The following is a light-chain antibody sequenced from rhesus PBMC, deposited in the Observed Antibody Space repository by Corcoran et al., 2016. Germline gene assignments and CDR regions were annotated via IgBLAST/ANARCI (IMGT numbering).Light chain of an antibody. CDR1: QSVSSY. CDR3: QQSSNLFT. CDR2: GAS. J-gene: IGKJ3*01. Sequence: QVILTQSPATLSLSPGEKATLSCRASQSVSSYLAWYQQKPGQAPRLLILGASSRATGIPDRFSGSGSGTDFPLTIRSLEPEDVGVYYCQQSSNLFTFGPGTKLDIK. V-gene: IGKV3S11*01.